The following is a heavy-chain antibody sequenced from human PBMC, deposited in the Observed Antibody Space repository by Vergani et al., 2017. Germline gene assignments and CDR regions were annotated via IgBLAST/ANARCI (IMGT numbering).Heavy chain of an antibody. CDR2: IYRTGRT. CDR3: ARGSRNYPFDY. J-gene: IGHJ4*02. D-gene: IGHD5-24*01. CDR1: GFSIDNGYY. Sequence: QVQLQESGPGLVKPSETLSLTCAVSGFSIDNGYYWDWIRQPPGKGLEWIGSIYRTGRTHFNPSLKSRVTISVDTSKNQFSLKLSSVTAADTAVYYCARGSRNYPFDYWGQGTLVTVSS. V-gene: IGHV4-38-2*01.